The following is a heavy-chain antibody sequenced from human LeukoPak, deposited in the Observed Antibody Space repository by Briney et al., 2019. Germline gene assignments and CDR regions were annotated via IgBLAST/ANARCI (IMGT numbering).Heavy chain of an antibody. V-gene: IGHV3-30-3*01. CDR2: ISYDGSNK. Sequence: PGRSLRLSCAASGFTFSSYAMHWVRHAPGKGLEWVAVISYDGSNKYYADSVKGRFTISRDNSKNTLYLQMNSLRAEDTAVYYCARDKGGKYSYGPFDYWGQGTLVTVSS. CDR3: ARDKGGKYSYGPFDY. D-gene: IGHD5-18*01. CDR1: GFTFSSYA. J-gene: IGHJ4*02.